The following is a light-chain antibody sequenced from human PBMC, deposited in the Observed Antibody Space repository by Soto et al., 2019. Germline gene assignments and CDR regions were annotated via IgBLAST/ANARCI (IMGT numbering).Light chain of an antibody. CDR3: QQRSNWPSLT. CDR1: QSVSSNY. CDR2: GVS. J-gene: IGKJ4*01. V-gene: IGKV3D-20*02. Sequence: EIVLTQSPGTLSLSPGERATLSCRASQSVSSNYFAWYQQKPGQAPRLLIYGVSSRATGIPDRFSGSGSGTDFTLTISSLEPEDSAVYYCQQRSNWPSLTFGGGTKVDIK.